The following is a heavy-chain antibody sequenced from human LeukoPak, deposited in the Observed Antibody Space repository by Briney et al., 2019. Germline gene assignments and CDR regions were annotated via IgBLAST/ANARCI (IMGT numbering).Heavy chain of an antibody. V-gene: IGHV5-51*01. CDR2: IYPGDSDT. CDR3: ARFDYYDSSGYYSTGFDY. CDR1: GYIFTSYW. D-gene: IGHD3-22*01. J-gene: IGHJ4*02. Sequence: GESLKISCKGSGYIFTSYWIGWVRQMPGKGLEWMGIIYPGDSDTRYSPSFQGQVTISADKSISTAYLQWSSLKASDTAMYYCARFDYYDSSGYYSTGFDYWGQGALVTVSS.